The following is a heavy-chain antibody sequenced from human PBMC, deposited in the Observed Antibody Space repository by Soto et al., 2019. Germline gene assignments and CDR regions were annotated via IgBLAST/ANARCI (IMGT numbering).Heavy chain of an antibody. CDR1: GGSISSGDYY. CDR3: ATGGYYYYYYGMDV. CDR2: IYYSGST. Sequence: LSLTCTVSGGSISSGDYYWSWIRQPPGKGLEWIGYIYYSGSTYYNPSLKSRVTISVDTSKNQFSLKLSSVTAADTAVYYCATGGYYYYYYGMDVWGQGTTVTVSS. J-gene: IGHJ6*02. D-gene: IGHD3-16*01. V-gene: IGHV4-30-4*01.